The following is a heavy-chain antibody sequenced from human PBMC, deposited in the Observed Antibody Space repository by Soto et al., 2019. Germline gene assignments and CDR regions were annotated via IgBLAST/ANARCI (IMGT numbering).Heavy chain of an antibody. CDR2: ISSSSSYI. J-gene: IGHJ6*03. V-gene: IGHV3-21*01. CDR1: GFTFSSYS. CDR3: ARVALLGPDWLRYYYYYYMDV. D-gene: IGHD5-12*01. Sequence: EVQLVESGGGLVKPGGSLRLSCAASGFTFSSYSMNWVRQAPGKGLEWVSSISSSSSYIYYADSVKGRFTISRDNAKNSLYLQRNSLRAEDTAVYYCARVALLGPDWLRYYYYYYMDVWGKGTTVTVSS.